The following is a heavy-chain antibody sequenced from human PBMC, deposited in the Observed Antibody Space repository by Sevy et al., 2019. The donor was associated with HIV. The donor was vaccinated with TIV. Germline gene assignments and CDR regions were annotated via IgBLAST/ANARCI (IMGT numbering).Heavy chain of an antibody. V-gene: IGHV3-23*01. J-gene: IGHJ4*02. D-gene: IGHD2-8*01. CDR2: LSFGCGEL. Sequence: WGSLRLSCAASGFTISNYSMSWVRQPPGKGLEWVSTLSFGCGELNYADSVKGRLTISRDNSKSSVYLQMNNLRPEDTAVYYCAREGCTKPHDYWGQGTLVTVSS. CDR1: GFTISNYS. CDR3: AREGCTKPHDY.